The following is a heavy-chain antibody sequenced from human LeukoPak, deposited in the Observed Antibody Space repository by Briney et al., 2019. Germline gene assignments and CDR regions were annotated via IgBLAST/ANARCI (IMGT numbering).Heavy chain of an antibody. CDR3: ARDLGYGGLAFDI. CDR1: GGSISSYY. CDR2: IYYSGST. V-gene: IGHV4-59*01. D-gene: IGHD4-23*01. J-gene: IGHJ3*02. Sequence: SETLSLTCTVSGGSISSYYWRWIQQPPGKGLEWIGYIYYSGSTNYNPSLKSRVTRSVDTSKNQFSLKLSSVTAADTAVYYCARDLGYGGLAFDIWGRGTMVTVSS.